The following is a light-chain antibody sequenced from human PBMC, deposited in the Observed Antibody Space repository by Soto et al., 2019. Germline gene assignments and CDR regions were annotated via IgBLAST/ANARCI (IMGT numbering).Light chain of an antibody. Sequence: SYELTQSPPVSVAPGHTATFTCGGNNIGRKSVHWYQQKPGQAPVLVVRDDSGRPSGIPERFSGSNSGNTATLTISRVEAGDEADYYCSSYTNINTRACVFGTGTKLTVL. CDR2: DDS. CDR3: SSYTNINTRACV. CDR1: NIGRKS. V-gene: IGLV3-21*02. J-gene: IGLJ1*01.